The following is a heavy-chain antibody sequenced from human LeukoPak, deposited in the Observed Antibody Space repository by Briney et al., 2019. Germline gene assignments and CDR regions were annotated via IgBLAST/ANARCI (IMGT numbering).Heavy chain of an antibody. CDR3: ARDLKEWLRLTGYYYYYMDV. CDR2: ISGSGGST. V-gene: IGHV3-23*01. CDR1: GFTFSSYA. J-gene: IGHJ6*03. D-gene: IGHD5-12*01. Sequence: PRGSLRLSCAASGFTFSSYAMSWVRQAPGKGLEWVSAISGSGGSTYYADSVKGRFTISRDNSKNTLYLQMNSLRAEDTAVYYCARDLKEWLRLTGYYYYYMDVWGKGTTVTVSS.